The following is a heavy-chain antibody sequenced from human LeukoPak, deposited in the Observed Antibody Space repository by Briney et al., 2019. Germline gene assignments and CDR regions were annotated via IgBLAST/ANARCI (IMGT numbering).Heavy chain of an antibody. J-gene: IGHJ4*02. D-gene: IGHD3-9*01. V-gene: IGHV3-30*18. CDR2: ISYDGSNK. CDR1: GFTFSSYG. Sequence: GRSLRLSCAASGFTFSSYGMHWVRQAPGKGLEWVAVISYDGSNKYYADSVKGRFTISRDNSKNTLYLQMNSLRAEDTAVYYCAKSSILSPRLGYWGQGTLVTVSS. CDR3: AKSSILSPRLGY.